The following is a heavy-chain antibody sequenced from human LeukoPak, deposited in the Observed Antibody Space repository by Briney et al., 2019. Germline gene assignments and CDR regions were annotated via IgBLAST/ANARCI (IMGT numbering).Heavy chain of an antibody. V-gene: IGHV1-46*01. Sequence: ASVKVSCKASGYTFTSYYMHWVRQAPGQGLEWMGIINPSGGSTSYAQKFQGRVTMTRDTPISTAYMELSRLRSDDTAVYYCARGAAPPNNWYFDLWGRGTLVTVSS. CDR1: GYTFTSYY. J-gene: IGHJ2*01. CDR2: INPSGGST. CDR3: ARGAAPPNNWYFDL.